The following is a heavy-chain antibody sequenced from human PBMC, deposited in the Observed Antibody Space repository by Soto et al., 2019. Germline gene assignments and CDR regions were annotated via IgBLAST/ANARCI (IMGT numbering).Heavy chain of an antibody. J-gene: IGHJ4*02. CDR3: EKDGVEDGDSLDY. CDR2: ISYEGSNK. Sequence: QVLLVESGGGVVQPGRSLRLSCAASGFTFSSYGMHWVRQAPGKGLEWVAVISYEGSNKYYADSVKGRFTISRYNSKSTLYLQMNSLGAEDTAVYYCEKDGVEDGDSLDYWGQGTLVTVSS. CDR1: GFTFSSYG. V-gene: IGHV3-30*18. D-gene: IGHD4-17*01.